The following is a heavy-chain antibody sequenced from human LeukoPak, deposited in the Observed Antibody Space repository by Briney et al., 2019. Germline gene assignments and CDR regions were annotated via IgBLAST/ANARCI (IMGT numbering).Heavy chain of an antibody. CDR2: ISSSGSTL. Sequence: PGGSLRLSCAASGFTFSSYEMNWVRQAPGKGLEWVSYISSSGSTLYYADSAKGRFTISRDNAKNSLYLQMNSLRAEDTAVYYCARGLYCSGGSCYSEDGDYWGQGTLVTVSS. CDR3: ARGLYCSGGSCYSEDGDY. V-gene: IGHV3-48*03. D-gene: IGHD2-15*01. J-gene: IGHJ4*02. CDR1: GFTFSSYE.